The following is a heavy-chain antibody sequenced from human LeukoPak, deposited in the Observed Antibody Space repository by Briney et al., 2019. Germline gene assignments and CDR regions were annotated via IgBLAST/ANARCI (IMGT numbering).Heavy chain of an antibody. CDR2: IKEDGTET. CDR3: AKEGRSLQTY. CDR1: GFMFSSNW. Sequence: GGSLRLSCAASGFMFSSNWMSWVRLAPGKGLEWVANIKEDGTETYYVDSVKGRFTISRDNAKNSLNLQMNSLRVEDTAVYYCAKEGRSLQTYWGQGTLVTVSS. J-gene: IGHJ4*02. D-gene: IGHD5-24*01. V-gene: IGHV3-7*03.